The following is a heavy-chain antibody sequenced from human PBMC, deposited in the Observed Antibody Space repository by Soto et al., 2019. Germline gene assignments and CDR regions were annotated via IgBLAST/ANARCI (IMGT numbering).Heavy chain of an antibody. CDR1: GYSFTSYW. J-gene: IGHJ6*03. Sequence: PGESLKISCKGSGYSFTSYWIGWVRQMPGKGLEWMGIIYPGDSDTRYSPSFQGQVTISADKSISTAYLQWSSLKASDTAMYYCARHGAYDYYGPRHYYYYMDVWGKGTKVTVSS. CDR3: ARHGAYDYYGPRHYYYYMDV. D-gene: IGHD3-10*01. V-gene: IGHV5-51*01. CDR2: IYPGDSDT.